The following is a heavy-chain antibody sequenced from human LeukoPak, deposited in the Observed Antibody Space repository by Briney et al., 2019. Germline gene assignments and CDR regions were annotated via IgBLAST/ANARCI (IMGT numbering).Heavy chain of an antibody. CDR3: ARVFATTVTTELDRFDP. CDR2: IKQDGSEK. V-gene: IGHV3-7*01. Sequence: GGSLRLSCATSGITFSSYWMSWVRQAPGKGLEWVANIKQDGSEKYYVDSVKGRFTISRDNAKNSLYLQMNSLRAEDTAVYYCARVFATTVTTELDRFDPWGQGTLVTVSS. D-gene: IGHD4-17*01. CDR1: GITFSSYW. J-gene: IGHJ5*02.